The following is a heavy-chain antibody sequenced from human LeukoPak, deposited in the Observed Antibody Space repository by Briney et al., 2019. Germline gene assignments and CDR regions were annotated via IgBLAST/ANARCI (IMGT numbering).Heavy chain of an antibody. V-gene: IGHV1-46*01. J-gene: IGHJ4*02. Sequence: ASVKVSCKASGYTFTSYYMHWVRQAPGQGLEWMGIINPSGGSTSYAQKFQGRVTMTRDTSTSTVYMELSSLRSEDTAVYYCARDSRYCSSTSCLVDYWGQGTLVTVSS. D-gene: IGHD2-2*01. CDR3: ARDSRYCSSTSCLVDY. CDR1: GYTFTSYY. CDR2: INPSGGST.